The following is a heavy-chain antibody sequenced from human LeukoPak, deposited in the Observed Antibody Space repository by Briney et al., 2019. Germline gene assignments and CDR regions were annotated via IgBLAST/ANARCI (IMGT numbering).Heavy chain of an antibody. V-gene: IGHV4-39*07. CDR2: INYSGST. CDR3: ARGGPRPIDY. CDR1: GGSISSSGSC. Sequence: SETLSLTCTVSGGSISSSGSCWGWIRQSPEKGLEWIATINYSGSTNYNPSLKSRVTISVDTSKNQFSLKLSSVTAADTAVYYCARGGPRPIDYWGQGTLVTVSS. J-gene: IGHJ4*02. D-gene: IGHD2-15*01.